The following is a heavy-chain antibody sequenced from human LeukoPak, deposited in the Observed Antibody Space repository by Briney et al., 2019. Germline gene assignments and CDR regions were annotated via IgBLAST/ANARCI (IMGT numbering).Heavy chain of an antibody. J-gene: IGHJ4*02. CDR1: GFTLSSYA. Sequence: PGGSLRLSCAASGFTLSSYAMHWVRQAPGKGLEYVSAISSNGGSTYYANSVKGRFTISRDNSKNTLYLQMGSLRAEDMAVYYCARSFSTANAYSSSPNFDYWGQGTLVTVSS. CDR2: ISSNGGST. CDR3: ARSFSTANAYSSSPNFDY. D-gene: IGHD6-6*01. V-gene: IGHV3-64*01.